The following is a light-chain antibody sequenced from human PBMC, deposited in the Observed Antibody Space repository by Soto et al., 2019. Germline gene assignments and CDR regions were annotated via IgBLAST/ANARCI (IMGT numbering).Light chain of an antibody. J-gene: IGLJ2*01. CDR3: QSFDRSLGHLV. Sequence: QSVLTQPPSVSGAPGQRVTISCTGSSSNIGTSYEVHWYHQLPGAAPKLLIYSDNNRPSGVPDRFSGSKSGTSASLAITGLQAEDEADYYCQSFDRSLGHLVLGGGTKLTVL. CDR1: SSNIGTSYE. V-gene: IGLV1-40*01. CDR2: SDN.